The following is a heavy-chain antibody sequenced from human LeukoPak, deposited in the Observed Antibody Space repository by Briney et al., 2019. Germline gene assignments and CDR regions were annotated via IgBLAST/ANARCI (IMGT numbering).Heavy chain of an antibody. J-gene: IGHJ6*03. Sequence: PGGSLRLSCAASGFTFSSYSMNWVRQAPGKGLEWVSYISSSGSTIYYADSVKGRFTISRDNAKNSLYLQMNSLRAEDTAVYYCARVVYYGSGRFRDYYYYYMDAWGKGTTVTISS. V-gene: IGHV3-48*04. CDR2: ISSSGSTI. CDR1: GFTFSSYS. CDR3: ARVVYYGSGRFRDYYYYYMDA. D-gene: IGHD3-10*01.